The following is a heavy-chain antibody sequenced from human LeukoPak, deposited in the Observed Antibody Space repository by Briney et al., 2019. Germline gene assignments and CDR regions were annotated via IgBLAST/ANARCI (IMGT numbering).Heavy chain of an antibody. CDR3: AKDRIAVAGSWGYYYYNSGMDV. Sequence: PGGSLRLSCAASGFTFDAYAMHWVRQAPGKGLEWVSLISGDGGSTYYADSVKGRFTISRDNTKNSLYLQMNSLRTEDAALYYCAKDRIAVAGSWGYYYYNSGMDVWGQGTTVTVSS. D-gene: IGHD6-19*01. J-gene: IGHJ6*02. CDR2: ISGDGGST. V-gene: IGHV3-43*02. CDR1: GFTFDAYA.